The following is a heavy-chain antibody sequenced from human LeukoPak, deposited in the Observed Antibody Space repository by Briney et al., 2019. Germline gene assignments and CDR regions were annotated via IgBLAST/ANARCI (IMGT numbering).Heavy chain of an antibody. CDR1: GFTFSSYS. CDR2: ISSSSSTI. Sequence: GGSLRLSCAASGFTFSSYSMNWVRQAPGKGLEWVSYISSSSSTIYYADSVKGRFTISRDNSKNTLYLQMNSLRAEDTAVYYCAKDLPDYYDSSGSYPIDYWGQGTLVTVSS. V-gene: IGHV3-48*01. CDR3: AKDLPDYYDSSGSYPIDY. J-gene: IGHJ4*02. D-gene: IGHD3-22*01.